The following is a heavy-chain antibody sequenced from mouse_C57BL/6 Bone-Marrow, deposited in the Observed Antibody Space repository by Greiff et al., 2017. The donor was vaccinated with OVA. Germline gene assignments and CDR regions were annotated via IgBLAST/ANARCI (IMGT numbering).Heavy chain of an antibody. CDR2: IYPGDGDT. J-gene: IGHJ2*01. Sequence: VQLQESGPELVKPGASVKISCKASGYAFSSSWMNWVKQRPGKGLEWIGRIYPGDGDTNYNGKFKGKATLTADKSSSTAYMQLSSLTSEDSAVYFCARDEPDYFDYWGQGTTLTVSS. V-gene: IGHV1-82*01. CDR1: GYAFSSSW. CDR3: ARDEPDYFDY.